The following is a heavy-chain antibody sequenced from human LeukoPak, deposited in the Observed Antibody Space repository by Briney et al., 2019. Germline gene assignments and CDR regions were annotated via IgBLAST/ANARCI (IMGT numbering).Heavy chain of an antibody. CDR1: GLLFSDFW. CDR2: IRFDGGEI. D-gene: IGHD1-1*01. Sequence: GGSLRLSCRVSGLLFSDFWMNWARLTPGKGLEWVAGIRFDGGEIHYGDSVKGRFTISRDNAKNSLYLQMDALTADDTGFYFCARNLNWANDYWGQGTLVTVSS. V-gene: IGHV3-7*01. J-gene: IGHJ4*02. CDR3: ARNLNWANDY.